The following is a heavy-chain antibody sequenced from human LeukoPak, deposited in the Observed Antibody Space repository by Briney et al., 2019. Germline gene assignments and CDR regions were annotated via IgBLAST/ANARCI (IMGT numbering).Heavy chain of an antibody. D-gene: IGHD6-19*01. Sequence: ASVKVSCKASGYTFTGYYMHCVRQAAGLGLEWMGCINPNSGGTNYAQKFQGWVTMTRDTSISTAYMELSRLRSDDTAVYYCARVGADGEQWLEYYFDYWGQGTLVTVSS. V-gene: IGHV1-2*04. CDR1: GYTFTGYY. CDR3: ARVGADGEQWLEYYFDY. CDR2: INPNSGGT. J-gene: IGHJ4*02.